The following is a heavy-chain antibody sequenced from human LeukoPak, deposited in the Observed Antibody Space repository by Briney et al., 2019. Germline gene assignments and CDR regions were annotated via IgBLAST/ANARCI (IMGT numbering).Heavy chain of an antibody. V-gene: IGHV4-61*02. CDR1: GGSISSGSYC. Sequence: SETLSLTCTVSGGSISSGSYCWSWIRQPAGKGLEWIGRIYTSGSTNYNPSLKSRVTISVDTSKNQFSLKLSSVTAADTAVYYCAGTFSPASLSSWYCPLDYWGQGTLVTVSS. D-gene: IGHD6-13*01. J-gene: IGHJ4*02. CDR2: IYTSGST. CDR3: AGTFSPASLSSWYCPLDY.